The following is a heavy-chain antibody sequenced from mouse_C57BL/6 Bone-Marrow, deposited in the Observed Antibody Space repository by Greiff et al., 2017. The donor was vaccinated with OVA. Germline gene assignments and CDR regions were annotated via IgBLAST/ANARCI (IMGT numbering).Heavy chain of an antibody. D-gene: IGHD1-1*01. Sequence: VQLKESGPGLAKPSQTLSLTCSVTGYSITSYYWNWIRKFPGNKLEYMGYISSSGSTYYNPSLKSRISITRDTSKNQYYLQLNTVTTEDTATYYCARFTTVHYYSMDYWGQGTSVTVSS. CDR1: GYSITSYY. CDR3: ARFTTVHYYSMDY. CDR2: ISSSGST. J-gene: IGHJ4*01. V-gene: IGHV3-8*01.